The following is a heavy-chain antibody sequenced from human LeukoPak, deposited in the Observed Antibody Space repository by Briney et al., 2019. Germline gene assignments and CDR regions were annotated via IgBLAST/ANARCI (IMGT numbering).Heavy chain of an antibody. V-gene: IGHV3-9*01. J-gene: IGHJ4*02. CDR1: GFTFDEYA. Sequence: PGGSLRLSCAASGFTFDEYAMHWVRQVPGKGLEWVSDISWNSAIIGYADSVKARFTISRDNAKNYLYLQMNSLRPEDTALYHCAKSGCSNTNCYVNFWGQGTLVTVSS. CDR2: ISWNSAII. D-gene: IGHD2-2*01. CDR3: AKSGCSNTNCYVNF.